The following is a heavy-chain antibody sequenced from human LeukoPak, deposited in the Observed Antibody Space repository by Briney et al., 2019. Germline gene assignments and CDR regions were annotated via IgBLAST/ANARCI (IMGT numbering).Heavy chain of an antibody. V-gene: IGHV3-74*01. CDR3: SREIRPAGTDS. Sequence: GGSLRLSCAASGFTFSSYWIHWVRQAAGKGLVWVSRINGDGSGTGYADSVKGRFTISRDNAKNTLYLQMNSLRAEDTAVYYCSREIRPAGTDSWGQGTLVTVSS. D-gene: IGHD6-13*01. CDR2: INGDGSGT. CDR1: GFTFSSYW. J-gene: IGHJ4*02.